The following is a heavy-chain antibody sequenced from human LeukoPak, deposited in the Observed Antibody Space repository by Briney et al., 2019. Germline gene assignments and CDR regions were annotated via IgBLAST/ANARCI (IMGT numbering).Heavy chain of an antibody. CDR1: GFTFSSYE. D-gene: IGHD3-3*01. CDR3: ATGFWSGF. V-gene: IGHV3-48*03. J-gene: IGHJ4*02. Sequence: GGSLRLSCAASGFTFSSYEMNWVRQAPGKGLEWVSYISSSGSTKFYADSVKGRFTISRDNVKNSLYLQMNSLRAEDTAVYYCATGFWSGFWGQGTLVTVSS. CDR2: ISSSGSTK.